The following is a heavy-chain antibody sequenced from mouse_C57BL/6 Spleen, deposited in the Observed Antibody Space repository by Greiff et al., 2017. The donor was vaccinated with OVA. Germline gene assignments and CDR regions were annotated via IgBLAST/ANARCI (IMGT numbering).Heavy chain of an antibody. CDR1: GYSITSGYY. CDR3: ARSDYAWFAY. D-gene: IGHD2-4*01. J-gene: IGHJ3*01. Sequence: VQLQQSGPGLVKPSQSLSLTCSVTGYSITSGYYWNWMRQFPGNKLEWMGYISYDGSNNYNPSLKNRISITRDTSKNQFFLKLNSVTTEDTATCYCARSDYAWFAYWGQGTLVTVSA. CDR2: ISYDGSN. V-gene: IGHV3-6*01.